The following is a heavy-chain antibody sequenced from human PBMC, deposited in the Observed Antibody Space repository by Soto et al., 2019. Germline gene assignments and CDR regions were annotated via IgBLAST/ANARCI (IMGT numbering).Heavy chain of an antibody. CDR3: ASAPTSPVTNNYYPMDV. Sequence: QVQLVQSGAEVKKPGASVKVSCKASGYNFITYDINWVRQATGQGLEWMGWMNPISGNTGYAQKFQGRVTKTRDTSISTAFMELTSLTSEDTAVFYCASAPTSPVTNNYYPMDVWGDGTTVTVSS. D-gene: IGHD4-17*01. CDR1: GYNFITYD. V-gene: IGHV1-8*02. CDR2: MNPISGNT. J-gene: IGHJ6*03.